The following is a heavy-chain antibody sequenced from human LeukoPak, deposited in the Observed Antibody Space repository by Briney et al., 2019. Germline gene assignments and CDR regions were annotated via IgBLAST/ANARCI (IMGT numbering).Heavy chain of an antibody. V-gene: IGHV3-7*01. Sequence: GGSLRLSCAASGFTFSSYWMSWVRQAPGKGLEWVANIKQDGSEKYYVDSVKGRFTISRDNAKNSLCLQMNSLRAEDTAVYYCARDYYDSRGYTLRANWGQGTLVTVSS. D-gene: IGHD3-22*01. CDR1: GFTFSSYW. CDR2: IKQDGSEK. J-gene: IGHJ4*02. CDR3: ARDYYDSRGYTLRAN.